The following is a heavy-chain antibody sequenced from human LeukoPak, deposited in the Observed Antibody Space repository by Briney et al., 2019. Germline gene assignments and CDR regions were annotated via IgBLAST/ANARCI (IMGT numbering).Heavy chain of an antibody. D-gene: IGHD6-19*01. Sequence: GGSLRLSCAASGFTFDDYAMHWVRQAPGKGLEWVSGISWNSGSIGYADSVKGRFTISRDNAENSLYLQMNSLRAEDMALYYCAKSYSSGWYYFDYWGQGTLVTVSS. V-gene: IGHV3-9*03. CDR1: GFTFDDYA. CDR2: ISWNSGSI. J-gene: IGHJ4*02. CDR3: AKSYSSGWYYFDY.